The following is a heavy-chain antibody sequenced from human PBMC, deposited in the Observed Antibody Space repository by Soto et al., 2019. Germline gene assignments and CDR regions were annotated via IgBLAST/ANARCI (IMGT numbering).Heavy chain of an antibody. CDR3: ERCGYISGWYCYFDF. CDR2: MSSDGTNE. CDR1: RFTFTTYA. D-gene: IGHD6-19*01. Sequence: GGSLRLSCAASRFTFTTYAMNWVRQAPGKGLGWVALMSSDGTNEHYADSVRGRFTVSRDNSRNTLFLQMNNLRTDDTAVYYCERCGYISGWYCYFDFWGLGTLVTVYS. J-gene: IGHJ4*02. V-gene: IGHV3-30-3*01.